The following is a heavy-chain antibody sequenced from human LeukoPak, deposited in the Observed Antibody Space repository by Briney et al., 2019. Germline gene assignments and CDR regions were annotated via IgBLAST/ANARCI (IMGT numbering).Heavy chain of an antibody. D-gene: IGHD5-24*01. J-gene: IGHJ4*02. CDR2: INHSGST. V-gene: IGHV4-34*01. CDR3: ARGLIAGWLHPYFDY. CDR1: GGSFSGYY. Sequence: SVTLSLTCAVYGGSFSGYYWSWIRQPPGKGLEWIGEINHSGSTNYNPSLKSRVTISVDTSKNQFSLKLSSVTAADTAVYYCARGLIAGWLHPYFDYWGQGTLVTVSS.